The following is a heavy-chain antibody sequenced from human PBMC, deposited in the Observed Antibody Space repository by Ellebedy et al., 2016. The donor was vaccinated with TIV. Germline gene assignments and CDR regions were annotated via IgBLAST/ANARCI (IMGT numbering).Heavy chain of an antibody. D-gene: IGHD3-10*01. CDR1: Y. J-gene: IGHJ3*01. CDR2: IYSSGTT. Sequence: YMSWVRQPPGKGLEWIGYIYSSGTTYYNPSLKHRLTMSVDKSKSQVSLKLTSVTAPDTAVYYCARGGGDRPHALDVWGQGTMVTVSS. V-gene: IGHV4-30-4*01. CDR3: ARGGGDRPHALDV.